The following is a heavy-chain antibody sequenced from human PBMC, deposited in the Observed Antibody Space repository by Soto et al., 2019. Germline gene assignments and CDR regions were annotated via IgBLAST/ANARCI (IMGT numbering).Heavy chain of an antibody. CDR2: IKQDGSEK. D-gene: IGHD3-22*01. CDR3: ARRRSGYRDYYFDY. Sequence: EVQLVESGGGLVQPGGSLRLSCAASGFTFSSYWMSWVRQAPGKGLEWVANIKQDGSEKYYVDSVKGRFTISRDNAKNSLYPQMNSLRAEDTAVYYCARRRSGYRDYYFDYWGQGTLVTVSS. CDR1: GFTFSSYW. V-gene: IGHV3-7*05. J-gene: IGHJ4*02.